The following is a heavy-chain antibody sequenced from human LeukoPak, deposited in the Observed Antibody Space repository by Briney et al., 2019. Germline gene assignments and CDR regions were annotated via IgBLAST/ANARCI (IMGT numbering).Heavy chain of an antibody. CDR2: IYYSGSP. CDR1: GCSISSSSYY. CDR3: ARAQYCSGGSCYSWVRRYYYYGMDV. V-gene: IGHV4-39*01. J-gene: IGHJ6*02. Sequence: PSETLSLTCTVSGCSISSSSYYWGWIRQPPGKGLEWVGSIYYSGSPYSNPSLKNRVTIFVDTSKNQFSLQLSSVTAADTAVYYCARAQYCSGGSCYSWVRRYYYYGMDVWGQGTTVTVSS. D-gene: IGHD2-15*01.